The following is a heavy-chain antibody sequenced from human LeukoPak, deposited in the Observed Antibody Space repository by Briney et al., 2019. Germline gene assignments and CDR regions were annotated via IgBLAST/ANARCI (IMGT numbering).Heavy chain of an antibody. J-gene: IGHJ4*02. CDR3: ARDRDLGAAGYHFDN. Sequence: GGSLRLSCAASGFTSSKYAMHWVRQAPGKGLEWVAVISYDGSDKYYADSVKGRFTISRDNSKNTLYLQINSLRAEDTAVYYCARDRDLGAAGYHFDNWGQGTLVTVSS. V-gene: IGHV3-30-3*01. CDR2: ISYDGSDK. D-gene: IGHD6-13*01. CDR1: GFTSSKYA.